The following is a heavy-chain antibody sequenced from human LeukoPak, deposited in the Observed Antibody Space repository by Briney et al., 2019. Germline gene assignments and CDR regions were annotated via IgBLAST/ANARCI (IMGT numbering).Heavy chain of an antibody. Sequence: GASVKVSCKASGYPFTRYYMHWVRQAPGQGLEWMGVINPSGGVTNYAQKFQGRVTMTWDTSTSTVYMELSSLRSDDTADYYCGRRESGFFRQFLYLLGQGNPGTVSS. D-gene: IGHD2-21*01. CDR3: GRRESGFFRQFLYL. V-gene: IGHV1-46*01. CDR1: GYPFTRYY. CDR2: INPSGGVT. J-gene: IGHJ5*02.